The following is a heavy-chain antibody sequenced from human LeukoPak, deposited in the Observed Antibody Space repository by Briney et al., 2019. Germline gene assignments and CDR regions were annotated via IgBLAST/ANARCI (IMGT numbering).Heavy chain of an antibody. D-gene: IGHD6-19*01. V-gene: IGHV3-23*01. CDR3: ARITFSSGWYGDFDF. CDR1: GFTFSSYA. Sequence: PGGSLRLSCAASGFTFSSYAMTWVRQAPGKGLEWVSTVSASGSNIYYADSVKGRFTISRDNSKNTLFLQMNSLTAEDTAVYFCARITFSSGWYGDFDFWGQGTLVAVSS. CDR2: VSASGSNI. J-gene: IGHJ4*02.